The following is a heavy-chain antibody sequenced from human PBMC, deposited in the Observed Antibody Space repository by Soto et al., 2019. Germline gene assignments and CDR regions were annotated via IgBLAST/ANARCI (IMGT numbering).Heavy chain of an antibody. Sequence: PSETLSLTCTVSGGSISSSSYYWGWIRQPPGKGLEWIGSIYYSGSTYYNPSLKSRVTISVDTSKNQFSLKLSSVTAADTAVYYCARSGGAYSSSPPFHWGQGTLVTVSS. V-gene: IGHV4-39*01. D-gene: IGHD6-13*01. CDR2: IYYSGST. CDR3: ARSGGAYSSSPPFH. J-gene: IGHJ4*02. CDR1: GGSISSSSYY.